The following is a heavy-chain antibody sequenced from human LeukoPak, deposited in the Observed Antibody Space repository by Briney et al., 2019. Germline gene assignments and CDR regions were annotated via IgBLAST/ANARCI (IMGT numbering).Heavy chain of an antibody. CDR1: GFTFDDYG. CDR3: ARGGYDWLAMDV. CDR2: INWNGGST. Sequence: GGSLRLSCAASGFTFDDYGMSWVRHAPGKGREWVSGINWNGGSTGYADSVKGRFTISRDNAKNSLYLQINSLRAEDTALYYCARGGYDWLAMDVWGKGTTVTVSS. V-gene: IGHV3-20*04. D-gene: IGHD5-12*01. J-gene: IGHJ6*04.